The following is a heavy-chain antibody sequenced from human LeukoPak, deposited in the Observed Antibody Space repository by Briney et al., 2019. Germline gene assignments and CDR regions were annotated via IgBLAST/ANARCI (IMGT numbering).Heavy chain of an antibody. V-gene: IGHV3-74*01. CDR1: GFTFSSYW. D-gene: IGHD2-8*02. Sequence: SGGSLRLSCAASGFTFSSYWMHWVRQAPGKGLVWVSRINSDGSSTSYADSVKGRFTISRDNAKNSLYLQMNSLRAEDRAVYYCARVVPGTGFFYWGQGTLVTVSS. CDR2: INSDGSST. J-gene: IGHJ4*02. CDR3: ARVVPGTGFFY.